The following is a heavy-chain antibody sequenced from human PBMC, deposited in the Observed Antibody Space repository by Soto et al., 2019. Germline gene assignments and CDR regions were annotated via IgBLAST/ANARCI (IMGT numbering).Heavy chain of an antibody. CDR3: ATTYYYDSSGSPI. CDR1: GFTVSSNY. D-gene: IGHD3-22*01. J-gene: IGHJ3*02. CDR2: IYSGGST. V-gene: IGHV3-66*01. Sequence: GGSLRLSCAASGFTVSSNYMSWVRQAPGKGLEWVSVIYSGGSTYYADSVKGRFTISRDNSKNTLYLQMNSLRAEDTAVYYCATTYYYDSSGSPIWGQGTMVTV.